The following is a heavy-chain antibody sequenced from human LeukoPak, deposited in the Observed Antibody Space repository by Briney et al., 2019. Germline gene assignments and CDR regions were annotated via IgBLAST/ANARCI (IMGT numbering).Heavy chain of an antibody. D-gene: IGHD6-13*01. Sequence: PSETLSLTCTVSGGSLSSSSYYWSWIRQPPGKGLEWIGYIYYSGSTNYNPSLKSRVTISVDTSKNQFSLKLSSVTAADTAVYYCARSRRQYSSSMVGSYFDYWGQGTLVTVSS. CDR2: IYYSGST. J-gene: IGHJ4*02. V-gene: IGHV4-61*01. CDR1: GGSLSSSSYY. CDR3: ARSRRQYSSSMVGSYFDY.